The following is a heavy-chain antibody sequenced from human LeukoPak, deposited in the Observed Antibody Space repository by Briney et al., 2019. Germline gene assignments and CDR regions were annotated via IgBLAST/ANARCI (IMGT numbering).Heavy chain of an antibody. Sequence: GESLKISCKGSGYSFTSYWIGWVRLMPGKGLEWMGIIYPGDSDTRYSPSFQGRVTISADKSISTAYLQWSSLKASDTDMYYCARHRYDSSGYIEYYFDYWGQGTPVTVSS. V-gene: IGHV5-51*01. D-gene: IGHD3-22*01. CDR2: IYPGDSDT. CDR1: GYSFTSYW. CDR3: ARHRYDSSGYIEYYFDY. J-gene: IGHJ4*02.